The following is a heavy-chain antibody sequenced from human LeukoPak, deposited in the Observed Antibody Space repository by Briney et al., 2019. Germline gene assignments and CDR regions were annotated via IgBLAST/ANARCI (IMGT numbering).Heavy chain of an antibody. V-gene: IGHV4-59*08. J-gene: IGHJ4*02. Sequence: SETLSLTCAVSGGSISNYYWTWIRQPPGKGLEWIAYINYSGNTNCNPSLKSRVTISIDTSKNQFSLKLTSVTAADTAVYYCARLNVLSGSPLHHLDHWGQGTLVTVSS. CDR3: ARLNVLSGSPLHHLDH. D-gene: IGHD6-13*01. CDR1: GGSISNYY. CDR2: INYSGNT.